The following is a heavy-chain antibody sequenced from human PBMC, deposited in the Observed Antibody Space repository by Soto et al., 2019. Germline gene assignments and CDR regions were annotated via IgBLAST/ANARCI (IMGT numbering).Heavy chain of an antibody. CDR2: IYYSGST. D-gene: IGHD3-10*01. CDR1: GGSISSSSYY. J-gene: IGHJ4*02. Sequence: QLQLQESGPGLVKPSETLSLTCTVSGGSISSSSYYWGWIRHPPGKGLEWIGSIYYSGSTYYNPSLKSRVTISVDTSKNQFSLKLSSVTAADTAVYYCARQYYGAGSPYYFDYWGQGTLVTVSS. V-gene: IGHV4-39*01. CDR3: ARQYYGAGSPYYFDY.